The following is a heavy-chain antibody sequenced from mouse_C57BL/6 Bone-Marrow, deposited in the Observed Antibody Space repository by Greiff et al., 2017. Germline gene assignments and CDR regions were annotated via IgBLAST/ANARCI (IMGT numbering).Heavy chain of an antibody. CDR2: IDPSDSYT. Sequence: QVKLQQPGAELVMPGASVKLSCKASGYTFTSYWMHWVKQRPGQGLEWIGEIDPSDSYTNYNQKFKGKSTLTVDKSSSTAYMQLSSLTSEDSAVYYCARDGYYGAWFAYWGQGTLVTVSA. D-gene: IGHD1-1*01. CDR3: ARDGYYGAWFAY. V-gene: IGHV1-69*01. J-gene: IGHJ3*01. CDR1: GYTFTSYW.